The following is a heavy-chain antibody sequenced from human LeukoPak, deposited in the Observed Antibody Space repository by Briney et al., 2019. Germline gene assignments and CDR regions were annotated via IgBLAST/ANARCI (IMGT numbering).Heavy chain of an antibody. J-gene: IGHJ5*02. CDR1: GYTFTGYY. CDR3: ATDDSSGYYSGP. Sequence: GASVKVSCKASGYTFTGYYMHWVRQAPGQGLEWMGRINPNSGGTNYAQKFQGRVTMTRDTSISTAYMELSRLRSDDTAVYYCATDDSSGYYSGPWGQGTLVTVSS. CDR2: INPNSGGT. V-gene: IGHV1-2*06. D-gene: IGHD3-22*01.